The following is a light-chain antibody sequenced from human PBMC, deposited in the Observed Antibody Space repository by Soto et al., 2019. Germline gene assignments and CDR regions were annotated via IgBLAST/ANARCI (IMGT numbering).Light chain of an antibody. V-gene: IGKV3-11*01. J-gene: IGKJ4*01. Sequence: EVVLTQSPATLSLSPGERATLSCRASESIGNYLAWYQQKLGQAPKLLIYDASHRAIGIPGRFSGDGSGTDFTLTISSLEPEDFAVDYCQWRSDWPPRLTVGGGTKVEIK. CDR1: ESIGNY. CDR3: QWRSDWPPRLT. CDR2: DAS.